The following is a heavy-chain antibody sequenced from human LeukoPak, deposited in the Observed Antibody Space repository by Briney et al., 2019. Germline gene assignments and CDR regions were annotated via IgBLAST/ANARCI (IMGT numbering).Heavy chain of an antibody. CDR1: GFTFSSYA. CDR2: ISGSGGST. Sequence: GGSLRLSCAASGFTFSSYAMSWVRQAPGKGLEWVSAISGSGGSTYYADSVKGRFTISRDNSKNTLYLQMNSLRAEDTAVYYCAKDPYYGSGSYLTFDYWGQGTLVTVSS. CDR3: AKDPYYGSGSYLTFDY. J-gene: IGHJ4*02. V-gene: IGHV3-23*01. D-gene: IGHD3-10*01.